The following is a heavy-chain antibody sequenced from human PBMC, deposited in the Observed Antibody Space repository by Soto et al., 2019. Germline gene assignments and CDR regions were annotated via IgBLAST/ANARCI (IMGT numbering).Heavy chain of an antibody. J-gene: IGHJ3*02. D-gene: IGHD3-9*01. CDR2: INHNGNN. V-gene: IGHV4-34*01. CDR1: GGSFSTYY. CDR3: ARGGSNDWQVAFDI. Sequence: PSETLSLTCVVSGGSFSTYYYIWIRQSPVKWLEWIGEINHNGNNNYSPSLKSRVTMSLDTSKNQFSLKLTSVTAADTAVYYCARGGSNDWQVAFDIWGQGTMVTVS.